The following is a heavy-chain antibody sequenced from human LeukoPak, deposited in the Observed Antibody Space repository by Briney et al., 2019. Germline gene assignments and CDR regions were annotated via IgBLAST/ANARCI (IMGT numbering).Heavy chain of an antibody. D-gene: IGHD3-16*01. J-gene: IGHJ4*02. Sequence: SETLSLTCTVSGGSVSSYYWSWIRQPPGKGLEWIGYIFYTGSTNSNPSLNSRVTISVDTSKNQFSLRLSSVTAADTAVYYCARLGGGDFDYWGQGTLVTVSS. CDR1: GGSVSSYY. CDR3: ARLGGGDFDY. V-gene: IGHV4-59*02. CDR2: IFYTGST.